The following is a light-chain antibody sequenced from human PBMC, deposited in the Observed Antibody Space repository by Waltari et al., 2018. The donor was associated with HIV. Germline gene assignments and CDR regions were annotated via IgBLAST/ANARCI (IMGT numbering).Light chain of an antibody. CDR3: QQYRSIPWT. Sequence: EIVFTQSPATLSLSPGARATLSCRASQSVRSYLAWYQQKPGQAPRLLIYDASNRATGIPARFSGSGSGTDFTLTISSLGPEDFAVYYCQQYRSIPWTFGQGTKVEIK. J-gene: IGKJ1*01. CDR1: QSVRSY. V-gene: IGKV3-11*01. CDR2: DAS.